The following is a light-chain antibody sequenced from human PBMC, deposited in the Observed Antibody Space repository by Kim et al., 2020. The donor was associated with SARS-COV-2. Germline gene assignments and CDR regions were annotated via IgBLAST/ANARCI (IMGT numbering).Light chain of an antibody. Sequence: EIVLTQSPATLSSSPGERATLSCRASQSINTRYLAWYQQKPGQAPRLLIFAASSRATGIPDRFSGSGSGTDFTLTISRLEPEDFAVYYCQQYDTAPRTFGQGTKVDIK. CDR3: QQYDTAPRT. V-gene: IGKV3-20*01. CDR1: QSINTRY. CDR2: AAS. J-gene: IGKJ1*01.